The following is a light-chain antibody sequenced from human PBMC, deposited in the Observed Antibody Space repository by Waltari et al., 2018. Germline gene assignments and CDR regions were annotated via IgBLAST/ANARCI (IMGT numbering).Light chain of an antibody. V-gene: IGLV2-14*03. CDR1: SSDVGGYNY. Sequence: QSALTQPASVSGSPGQSITISCTGTSSDVGGYNYVSWYQQHPGKAPKPIIYAVSNRPSGVSNRFSGSKSGNTASLTISGLQSDDEANYYCSSYTDSSPWVFGGGTKLTVL. J-gene: IGLJ3*02. CDR2: AVS. CDR3: SSYTDSSPWV.